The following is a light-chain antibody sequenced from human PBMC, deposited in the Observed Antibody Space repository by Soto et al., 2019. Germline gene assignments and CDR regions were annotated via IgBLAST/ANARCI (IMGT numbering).Light chain of an antibody. Sequence: EIVLTQSPGTLSLSPGERATLSCRASQSVSSSYLAWYQQRPGQAPRLLIFGASYRATGIPDRFRGSGSGTDFTLTISRLEPEDVAVYYCQHYSSSPPEFTFGPGTKVDSK. CDR1: QSVSSSY. J-gene: IGKJ3*01. CDR2: GAS. V-gene: IGKV3-20*01. CDR3: QHYSSSPPEFT.